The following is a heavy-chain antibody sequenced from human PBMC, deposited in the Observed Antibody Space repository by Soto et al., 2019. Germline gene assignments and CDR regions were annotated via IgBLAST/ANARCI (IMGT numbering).Heavy chain of an antibody. Sequence: GGSLRLSCAASGFTFDDYAMHWVRQAPGKGLEWVSGISWNSGSIGYADSVKGRFTISRDNAKNSLYLQMNSLRAEDTALYYCAKTAGSWYAFDIWGQGTMVTVSS. V-gene: IGHV3-9*01. CDR2: ISWNSGSI. CDR1: GFTFDDYA. J-gene: IGHJ3*02. D-gene: IGHD6-13*01. CDR3: AKTAGSWYAFDI.